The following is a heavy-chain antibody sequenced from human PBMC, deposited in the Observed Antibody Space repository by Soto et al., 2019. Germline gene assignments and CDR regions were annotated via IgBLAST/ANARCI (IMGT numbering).Heavy chain of an antibody. CDR1: GGSISSTGYF. CDR3: AREAGSGDYFDY. CDR2: IFYSGST. Sequence: QVQLQDSGPGLVKPSQTLSLTCTVSGGSISSTGYFWTWIRQHPGKGLEWIGYIFYSGSTFHNPSLKSRVTISVDTSKNQFSLELSSVTAADTAVYYCAREAGSGDYFDYWGQGTLVTVSS. V-gene: IGHV4-31*03. D-gene: IGHD1-26*01. J-gene: IGHJ4*02.